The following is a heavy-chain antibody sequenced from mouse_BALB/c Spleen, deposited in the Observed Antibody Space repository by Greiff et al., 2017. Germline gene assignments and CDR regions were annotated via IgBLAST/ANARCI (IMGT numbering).Heavy chain of an antibody. CDR1: GFTFSSYW. CDR2: IRLKSDNYAT. V-gene: IGHV6-6*02. D-gene: IGHD4-1*01. Sequence: EVKLEESGGGLVQPGGSMKLSCVASGFTFSSYWMSWVRQSPEKGLEWVAEIRLKSDNYATHYAESVKGKFTISRDDSKSRLYLQMNSLRAEDTGIYYCTTGTQYFDVWGAGTTVTVSS. CDR3: TTGTQYFDV. J-gene: IGHJ1*01.